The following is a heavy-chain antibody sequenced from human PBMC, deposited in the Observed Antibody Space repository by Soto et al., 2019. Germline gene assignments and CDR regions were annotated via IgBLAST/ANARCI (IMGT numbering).Heavy chain of an antibody. CDR3: ARAPQWLADHDAFDI. V-gene: IGHV3-66*01. Sequence: GGSLRLSCAASGFTVSSNYMSWVRQAPGKGLEWVSVIYSGGSTYYADSVKGRFTISRDNSKNTLYLQMNSLRAEDTAVYYCARAPQWLADHDAFDIWGQGTMVTVSS. D-gene: IGHD6-19*01. J-gene: IGHJ3*02. CDR2: IYSGGST. CDR1: GFTVSSNY.